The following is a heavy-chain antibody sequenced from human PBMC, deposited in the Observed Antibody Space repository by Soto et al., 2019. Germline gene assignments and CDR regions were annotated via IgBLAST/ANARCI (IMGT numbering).Heavy chain of an antibody. J-gene: IGHJ4*02. V-gene: IGHV3-48*01. D-gene: IGHD3-9*01. CDR2: ITRGGSSI. CDR1: GFTFSNYS. CDR3: VRDQDWAFDY. Sequence: EVQLVESGGGLLQPGGSRRLSCAASGFTFSNYSMNWVRKAPGKGLERISYITRGGSSIYYADSVKGRFTISRDNAKNSLYLQMDSLGAEDTAVYYCVRDQDWAFDYWGQGTLVTVSS.